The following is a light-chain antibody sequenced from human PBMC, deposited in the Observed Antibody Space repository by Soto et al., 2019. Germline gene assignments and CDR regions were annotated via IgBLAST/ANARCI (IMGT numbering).Light chain of an antibody. V-gene: IGLV1-44*01. Sequence: QSVLTQPPSASGTPGQRVTISCSGSSSNIGSNSVNWYQQLPRTAPKVLIYTNNKRPSGVPDRFSGAKSGTSASLAISGLQSEDEADYYCAAWDGSMNVYVFGTGTKVTVL. CDR2: TNN. J-gene: IGLJ1*01. CDR1: SSNIGSNS. CDR3: AAWDGSMNVYV.